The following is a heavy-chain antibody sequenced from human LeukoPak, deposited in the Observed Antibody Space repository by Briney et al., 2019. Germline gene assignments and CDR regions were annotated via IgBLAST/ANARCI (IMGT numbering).Heavy chain of an antibody. V-gene: IGHV3-48*02. D-gene: IGHD2-15*01. CDR3: ARQCSGGSCYLVNSYMDV. J-gene: IGHJ6*03. Sequence: GGSLRLSCAASGFTFSSYSMNWVRQAPGKGLEWVSYISSSSSTIYYADSVKGRSTISRDNAKNSLYLQMNSLRDEDTAVYYCARQCSGGSCYLVNSYMDVWGKGTTVTVSS. CDR1: GFTFSSYS. CDR2: ISSSSSTI.